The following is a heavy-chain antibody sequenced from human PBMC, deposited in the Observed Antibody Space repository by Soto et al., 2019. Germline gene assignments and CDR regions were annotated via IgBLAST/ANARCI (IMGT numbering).Heavy chain of an antibody. CDR1: GDSVSSSSAA. D-gene: IGHD1-7*01. Sequence: PSQTLSLTCAISGDSVSSSSAAWNWIRQSPSRGLEWLGRTYYRSKWYNDYAVSVKSRIIINPDTSKNQFTLQLYSVTPEDTAVYYCAREEHNWNYDWFDTWGHGTLVTVSS. CDR3: AREEHNWNYDWFDT. J-gene: IGHJ5*01. V-gene: IGHV6-1*01. CDR2: TYYRSKWYN.